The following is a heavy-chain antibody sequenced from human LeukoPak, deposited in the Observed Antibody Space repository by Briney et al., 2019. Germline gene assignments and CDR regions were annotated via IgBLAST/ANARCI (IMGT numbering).Heavy chain of an antibody. Sequence: SVKVSCKASGGTFSSYAISWVRQAPGQGLEWMGGIIPIFGTANYAQKFQGRVTITADESTSTAYMELSSLRSEDTAVYYCARVDCSTSCYRSWFDPWGQGTLVTVSS. CDR1: GGTFSSYA. CDR2: IIPIFGTA. CDR3: ARVDCSTSCYRSWFDP. D-gene: IGHD2-2*01. V-gene: IGHV1-69*13. J-gene: IGHJ5*02.